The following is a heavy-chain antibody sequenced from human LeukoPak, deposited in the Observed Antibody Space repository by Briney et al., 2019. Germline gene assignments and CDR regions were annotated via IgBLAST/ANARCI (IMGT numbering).Heavy chain of an antibody. CDR1: EFNVDNNY. D-gene: IGHD2-8*01. CDR3: AGVRLRVAEWVYGAFDI. V-gene: IGHV3-53*01. Sequence: GGSLRLSCAASEFNVDNNYMTWVRQAPGKGLEWVSIFYSGGETYYADSVKGRFTISRDNAKNSLYLQMNSLRAEDTAVYYCAGVRLRVAEWVYGAFDIWGERTTVTVSS. J-gene: IGHJ3*02. CDR2: FYSGGET.